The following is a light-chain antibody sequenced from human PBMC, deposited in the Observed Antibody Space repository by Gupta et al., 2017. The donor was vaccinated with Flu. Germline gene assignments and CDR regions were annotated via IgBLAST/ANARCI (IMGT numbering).Light chain of an antibody. V-gene: IGKV1-39*01. CDR3: QQSDNNPLLS. CDR1: QSIKRY. J-gene: IGKJ3*01. Sequence: SSLSASVGDRGTITCRAIQSIKRYLNWYKHKPGKAPKLLIYAASSWQCGVPSRFSGSGYGTDVTLTISKRQQEDIATNYCQQSDNNPLLSFGHGTKVDI. CDR2: AAS.